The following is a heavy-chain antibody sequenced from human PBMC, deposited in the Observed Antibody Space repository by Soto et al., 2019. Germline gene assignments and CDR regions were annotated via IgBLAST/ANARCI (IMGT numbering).Heavy chain of an antibody. CDR1: GGSISTSNW. D-gene: IGHD6-13*01. CDR3: ARARATRAAAAIFDC. Sequence: QVQLQESGPGLVKPSGTLSLTCAVSGGSISTSNWWSWVRQPPGKGLEWIGEVYRTGSTNYNPSLANRLTITVDKSKNQFPLKLTSVTAADTAVYYCARARATRAAAAIFDCWGQGTLVTVSS. V-gene: IGHV4-4*02. CDR2: VYRTGST. J-gene: IGHJ4*02.